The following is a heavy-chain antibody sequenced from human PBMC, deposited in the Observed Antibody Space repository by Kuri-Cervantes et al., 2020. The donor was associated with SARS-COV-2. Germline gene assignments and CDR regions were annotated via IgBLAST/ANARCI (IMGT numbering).Heavy chain of an antibody. CDR2: VRGKANNYAT. V-gene: IGHV3-73*01. J-gene: IGHJ4*02. Sequence: GESLKISCAVSGFLFSASASHWVRRGSGKGLEWVGRVRGKANNYATAYAASVKGRFTISRDDSKNMAYLQMNSLKTEDTAVYYCTTLIDYWGQGALVTVSS. CDR3: TTLIDY. CDR1: GFLFSASA.